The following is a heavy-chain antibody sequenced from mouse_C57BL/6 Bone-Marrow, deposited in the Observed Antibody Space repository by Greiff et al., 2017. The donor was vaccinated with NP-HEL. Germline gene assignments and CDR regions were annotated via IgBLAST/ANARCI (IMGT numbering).Heavy chain of an antibody. J-gene: IGHJ1*03. CDR2: IWSDGST. CDR3: ARHGATTVVAHWYFDV. Sequence: QVQLQQSGPGLVAPSQSLSITCTVSGFSLTSYGVHWVRQPPGKGLEWLVVIWSDGSTTYNSALKSRLSISKDNSKSQVFLKMNSLQTDDTAMYYCARHGATTVVAHWYFDVWGTGTTVTVSS. CDR1: GFSLTSYG. D-gene: IGHD1-1*01. V-gene: IGHV2-6-1*01.